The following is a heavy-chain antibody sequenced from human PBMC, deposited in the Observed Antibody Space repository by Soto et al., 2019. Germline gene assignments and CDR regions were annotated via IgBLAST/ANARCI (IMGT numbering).Heavy chain of an antibody. D-gene: IGHD3-9*01. CDR3: ARGPLYDILTGYFVADY. CDR2: ITGSGGST. Sequence: EVQLLESGGGLVQPGGSLRLSCAASGFTFTIYAMTWVRQAPGKGLEWVSAITGSGGSTYYADSVKGRFTISRDNSKNTLYLQMHSLRDEDTAVYYCARGPLYDILTGYFVADYWGQGTLVTVSS. CDR1: GFTFTIYA. J-gene: IGHJ4*02. V-gene: IGHV3-23*01.